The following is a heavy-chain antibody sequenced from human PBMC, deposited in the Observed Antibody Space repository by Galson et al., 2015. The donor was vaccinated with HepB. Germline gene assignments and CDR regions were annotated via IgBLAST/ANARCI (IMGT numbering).Heavy chain of an antibody. V-gene: IGHV3-7*03. CDR1: GFTFGKYW. J-gene: IGHJ4*02. CDR3: AKGPRDTSFLWSGAY. Sequence: SLRLSCAGSGFTFGKYWMSWVRQAPGKGLEWVANIKQNGSQINYVDSVKGRFIISRDNSKNTLYLQMHSLRAEDTAFYYCAKGPRDTSFLWSGAYWGQGTPVTVSS. D-gene: IGHD3-10*01. CDR2: IKQNGSQI.